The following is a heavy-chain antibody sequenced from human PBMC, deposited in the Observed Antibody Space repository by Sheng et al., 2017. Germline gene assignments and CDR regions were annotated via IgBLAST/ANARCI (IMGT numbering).Heavy chain of an antibody. CDR3: ARDLWNYYDSSGYSLDY. Sequence: QVQLVQSGAEVKKPGSSVKVSCKASGGTFSSYAISWVRQAPGQGLEWMGGIIPIFGTANYAQKFQGRVTITTDESTSTAYMELSSLRSEDTAVYYCARDLWNYYDSSGYSLDYWGQGTLVTVS. V-gene: IGHV1-69*05. CDR1: GGTFSSYA. J-gene: IGHJ4*02. CDR2: IIPIFGTA. D-gene: IGHD3-22*01.